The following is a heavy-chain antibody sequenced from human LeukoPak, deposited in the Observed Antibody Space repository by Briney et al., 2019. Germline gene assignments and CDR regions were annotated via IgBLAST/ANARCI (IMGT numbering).Heavy chain of an antibody. CDR3: AKRTVDSSST. D-gene: IGHD4-23*01. CDR2: INHSGST. CDR1: GGSISSYY. V-gene: IGHV4-34*01. J-gene: IGHJ5*02. Sequence: SETLSLTCTVSGGSISSYYWSWIRQPPGKGLEWIGEINHSGSTNYNPSLKSRVTISVDTSKNQFSLKLSSVTAADTAVYYCAKRTVDSSSTWGQGTLVTVSS.